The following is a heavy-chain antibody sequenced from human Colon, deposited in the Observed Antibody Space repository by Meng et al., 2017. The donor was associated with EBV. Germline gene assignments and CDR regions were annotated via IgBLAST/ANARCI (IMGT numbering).Heavy chain of an antibody. Sequence: QVQVQESGPGLVKPSETLSLTCVVSGASISSGNWWNWVRQPPGKGLEWIGEIYHSGRTNYNPSVKSRVSMSVDKSQNHFSLRLSSVTAADTAVYYCTTLYGDSISWGQGTLVTVSS. CDR2: IYHSGRT. D-gene: IGHD4-17*01. CDR3: TTLYGDSIS. CDR1: GASISSGNW. J-gene: IGHJ4*02. V-gene: IGHV4-4*02.